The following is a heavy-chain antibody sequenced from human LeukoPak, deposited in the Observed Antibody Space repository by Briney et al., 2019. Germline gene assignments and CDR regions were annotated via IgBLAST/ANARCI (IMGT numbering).Heavy chain of an antibody. CDR1: GYXFTSYG. J-gene: IGHJ4*02. D-gene: IGHD4-23*01. V-gene: IGHV1-18*01. Sequence: ASVKVSCKASGYXFTSYGISWVRQAPGQGLEWLGWISAYNGNTNYAQKLQGRVTMTTDTSTSTAYMELRSLRSDDTAVYYCARVGRVDYGGNSGDYWGQGTLVTVSS. CDR3: ARVGRVDYGGNSGDY. CDR2: ISAYNGNT.